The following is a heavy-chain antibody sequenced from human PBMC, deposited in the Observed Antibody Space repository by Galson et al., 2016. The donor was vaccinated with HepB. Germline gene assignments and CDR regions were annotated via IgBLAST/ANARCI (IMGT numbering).Heavy chain of an antibody. J-gene: IGHJ6*02. CDR3: ARDWSEIDYDVLTANYYYYHYVMDV. V-gene: IGHV3-74*01. CDR1: GFTFSSYW. D-gene: IGHD3-9*01. Sequence: SLRLSCAASGFTFSSYWMHWVRQAPGRGLVWVSRISSDGSTTDYADSVKGRFTISRDNVKNTVYLQMNSLRAEDTAVYYCARDWSEIDYDVLTANYYYYHYVMDVWGQGTTVTVSS. CDR2: ISSDGSTT.